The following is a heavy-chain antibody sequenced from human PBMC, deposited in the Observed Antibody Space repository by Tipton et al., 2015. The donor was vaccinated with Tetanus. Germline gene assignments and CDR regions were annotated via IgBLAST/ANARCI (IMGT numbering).Heavy chain of an antibody. J-gene: IGHJ4*02. CDR2: INPSGGGT. CDR1: GFPFSRPF. V-gene: IGHV1-46*01. CDR3: ARATDPSGWTYFDF. D-gene: IGHD6-19*01. Sequence: QLVQSGAAVKKPGASVKLSCATSGFPFSRPFIHWVRQAPGHGLEWMGLINPSGGGTTYAQKFRDRVTITRDTATSTVYMELSSLTSHATAVYYCARATDPSGWTYFDFWGQGTLVPVSP.